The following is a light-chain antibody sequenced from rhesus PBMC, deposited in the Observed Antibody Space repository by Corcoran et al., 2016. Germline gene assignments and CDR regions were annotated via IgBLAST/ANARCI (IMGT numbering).Light chain of an antibody. CDR1: QGISSY. Sequence: DIQMSQSPSSLSASVGDRVTITCRASQGISSYLNWYQQKPGKAPKLLIYYANSLASGVPSRFSGSGSGTDFTLTISSLQPEDFATYYCQQGNSNPYSFGQVTKVEIK. J-gene: IGKJ2*01. CDR2: YAN. CDR3: QQGNSNPYS. V-gene: IGKV1-32*02.